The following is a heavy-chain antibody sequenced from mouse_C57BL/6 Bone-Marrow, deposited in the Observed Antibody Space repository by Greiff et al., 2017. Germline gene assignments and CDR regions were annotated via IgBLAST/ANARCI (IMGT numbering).Heavy chain of an antibody. CDR2: ISDGGSYT. Sequence: EVQLVESGGGLVKPGGSLKLSCAASGFTFSSYALSWVRPTPEKRLEWVATISDGGSYTYYPDNVKGRFTISRDNAKNNLDLQMSHLKSEDTARYYCAREGGYYYPFDYWGQGTTLTVAS. CDR1: GFTFSSYA. CDR3: AREGGYYYPFDY. J-gene: IGHJ2*01. V-gene: IGHV5-4*01. D-gene: IGHD3-1*01.